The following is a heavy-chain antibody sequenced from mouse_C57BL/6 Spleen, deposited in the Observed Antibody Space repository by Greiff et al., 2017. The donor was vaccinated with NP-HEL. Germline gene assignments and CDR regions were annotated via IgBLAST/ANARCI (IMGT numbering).Heavy chain of an antibody. D-gene: IGHD2-3*01. Sequence: VQLQQSGAELMKPGASVKLSCKATGYTFTGYWIEWVKQRPGHGLEWIGEILPGSGSTNYNEKFKGKATFTADTSSNTAYMQLSSLTTEDSASYYCASPDGYYLFAYWGQGTLVTVSA. V-gene: IGHV1-9*01. CDR1: GYTFTGYW. CDR2: ILPGSGST. CDR3: ASPDGYYLFAY. J-gene: IGHJ3*01.